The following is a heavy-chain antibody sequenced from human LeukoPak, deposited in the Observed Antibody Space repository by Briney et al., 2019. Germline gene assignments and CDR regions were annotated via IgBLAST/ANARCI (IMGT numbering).Heavy chain of an antibody. CDR3: ARGPVYYDILTGYQRRYYFDY. CDR2: IYHSGST. Sequence: SETLSLTCTVSGYSISSGYYWGWIRPPPGKGLEWIGSIYHSGSTCYNPSLKSRVTISVDTSKNQFSLKLSSVTAADTAVYYCARGPVYYDILTGYQRRYYFDYWGQGTLVTVSS. V-gene: IGHV4-38-2*02. D-gene: IGHD3-9*01. CDR1: GYSISSGYY. J-gene: IGHJ4*02.